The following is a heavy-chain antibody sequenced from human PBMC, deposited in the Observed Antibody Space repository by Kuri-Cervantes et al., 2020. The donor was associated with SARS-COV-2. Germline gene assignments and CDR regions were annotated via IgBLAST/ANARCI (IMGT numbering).Heavy chain of an antibody. D-gene: IGHD3-16*01. CDR1: GFTFSSYA. Sequence: GESLKISFAASGFTFSSYAMSWVRQAPGKGLEWVSGISESGDITDYADSVKGRFTISRDSSKNTLYLQMDSLKVEDTAAYYCAKGGVLGQTPHFWGQGTLVTVSS. J-gene: IGHJ4*02. CDR2: ISESGDIT. V-gene: IGHV3-23*01. CDR3: AKGGVLGQTPHF.